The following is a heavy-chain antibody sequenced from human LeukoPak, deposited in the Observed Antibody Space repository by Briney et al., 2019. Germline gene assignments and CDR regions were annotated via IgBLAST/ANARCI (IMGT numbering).Heavy chain of an antibody. CDR3: ARVVGATSIDY. V-gene: IGHV4-38-2*02. J-gene: IGHJ4*02. D-gene: IGHD2-15*01. CDR1: GSSISSDYY. Sequence: PSETLSLTCSVSGSSISSDYYWGWVRQPPGKGLEWIGRIKHRGRSYYNPSLKSRVTISVDTSKNQFSLQLSSVTAADTAVYYCARVVGATSIDYWGQGILVTVSS. CDR2: IKHRGRS.